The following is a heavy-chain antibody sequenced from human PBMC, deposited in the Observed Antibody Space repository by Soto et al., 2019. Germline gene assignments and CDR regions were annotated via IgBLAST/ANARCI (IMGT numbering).Heavy chain of an antibody. CDR2: IWYDEKKE. V-gene: IGHV3-33*01. Sequence: QVQLVDSGGGVVQPGGSLRLSCAASGFTFSYYGMHWVRQAPGKGLEWVAVIWYDEKKEYYADSVKGRFIISRDNSNNTLFLQMNSLRAEDTALYYCARDQQQLETGFDHWGQGTLVTVSS. CDR1: GFTFSYYG. J-gene: IGHJ5*02. D-gene: IGHD1-1*01. CDR3: ARDQQQLETGFDH.